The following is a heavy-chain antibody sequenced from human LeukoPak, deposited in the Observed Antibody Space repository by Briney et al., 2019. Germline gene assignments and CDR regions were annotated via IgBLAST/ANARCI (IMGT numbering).Heavy chain of an antibody. CDR1: GDSISTSNSY. V-gene: IGHV4-39*07. CDR3: ARDGGSYHFDY. Sequence: KSSETLSLTCTVSGDSISTSNSYWGWIRQPPGKALEWIGSFYYSGSTYYNPSLKRRVTMSVDTSKNQFSLKLSSVTAADTAVYYCARDGGSYHFDYWGQGTLVTVSS. J-gene: IGHJ4*02. CDR2: FYYSGST. D-gene: IGHD1-26*01.